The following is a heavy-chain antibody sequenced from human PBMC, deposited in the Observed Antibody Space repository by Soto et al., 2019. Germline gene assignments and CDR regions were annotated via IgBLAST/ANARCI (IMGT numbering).Heavy chain of an antibody. V-gene: IGHV3-33*01. Sequence: QVQLVESGGGVVQPGRSLRLSCAASGFTFSSYGMHWVRQAPGKGLEGVAVIWYDGRNKYYADSVKGRFTISSDNSKNTLYLQMNSLRAEDTAVYYCARGGYWVIAEAPRVVPGEYYGMDVWGQGTPGTVSS. D-gene: IGHD6-19*01. CDR1: GFTFSSYG. J-gene: IGHJ6*02. CDR2: IWYDGRNK. CDR3: ARGGYWVIAEAPRVVPGEYYGMDV.